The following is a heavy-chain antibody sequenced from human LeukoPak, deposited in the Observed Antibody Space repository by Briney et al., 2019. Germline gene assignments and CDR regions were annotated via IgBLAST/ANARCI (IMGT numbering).Heavy chain of an antibody. V-gene: IGHV3-7*01. CDR3: ARAYMDV. CDR1: GFTFTTYS. CDR2: IKQDGSEK. Sequence: GGSLRLSCEASGFTFTTYSMTWVRQAPGKGLEWVANIKQDGSEKFYVDSVKGRFSISRDNAKNSLYLQMNSLRAEDTAVYFCARAYMDVWGKGTTVTVSS. J-gene: IGHJ6*03.